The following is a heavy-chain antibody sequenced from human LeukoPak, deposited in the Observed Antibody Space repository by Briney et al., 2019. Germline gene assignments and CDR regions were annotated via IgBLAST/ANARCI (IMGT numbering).Heavy chain of an antibody. J-gene: IGHJ4*02. D-gene: IGHD4-17*01. Sequence: GGSLRLSCAASGFTFSTYGMHWVRQAPGKGLEWVAVISYDGGNKFYADSVKGRFTISRDNSKDTLYLQMNSLRAEDTAVYYCAKSQDYGDYYFDYWGQGTLVTVSS. CDR3: AKSQDYGDYYFDY. CDR2: ISYDGGNK. CDR1: GFTFSTYG. V-gene: IGHV3-30*18.